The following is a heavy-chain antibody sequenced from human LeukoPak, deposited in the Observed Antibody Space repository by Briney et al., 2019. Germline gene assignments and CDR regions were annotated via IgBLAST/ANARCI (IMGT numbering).Heavy chain of an antibody. CDR1: GFTFSSYD. J-gene: IGHJ4*02. Sequence: TGGSLRLSCAASGFTFSSYDMHWVRQATGKGLEWVSAIGTAGDTYYPGSVKGRFTISRENAKNSLYLQMNSLRAGDTAVYCCAREACSGGSCYGFDYWGQGTLVTVSS. D-gene: IGHD2-15*01. V-gene: IGHV3-13*01. CDR3: AREACSGGSCYGFDY. CDR2: IGTAGDT.